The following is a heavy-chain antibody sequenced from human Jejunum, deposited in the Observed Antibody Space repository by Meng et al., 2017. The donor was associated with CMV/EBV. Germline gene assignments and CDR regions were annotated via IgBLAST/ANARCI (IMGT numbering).Heavy chain of an antibody. CDR1: GFTFNTYS. D-gene: IGHD1-26*01. CDR2: ISGGSDTI. J-gene: IGHJ5*02. V-gene: IGHV3-48*04. Sequence: GFTFNTYSMNWVRQAPGKGLERVSYISGGSDTILYTDSVKGRFTISRDNAKNSLYLQMNSLRVEDTAVYYCVKTGGSTSNNWFDPWGQGVLVTVSS. CDR3: VKTGGSTSNNWFDP.